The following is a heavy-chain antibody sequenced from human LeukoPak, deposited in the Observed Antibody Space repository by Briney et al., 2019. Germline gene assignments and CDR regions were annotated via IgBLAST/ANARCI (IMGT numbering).Heavy chain of an antibody. CDR1: GFTFSSYW. Sequence: GRSLRPSCAASGFTFSSYWMSWVRQAPGKGLEWVASIKQDGSEKYYVDSVKGRFTISRDNAKNSLYLQMNSRRAEDTAVNYWATRWYRYGFLYWGQETLVSVPS. D-gene: IGHD1-1*01. J-gene: IGHJ4*02. CDR2: IKQDGSEK. CDR3: ATRWYRYGFLY. V-gene: IGHV3-7*01.